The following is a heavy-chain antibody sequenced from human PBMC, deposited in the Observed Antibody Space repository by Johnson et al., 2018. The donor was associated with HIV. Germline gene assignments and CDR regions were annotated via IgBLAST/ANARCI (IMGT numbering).Heavy chain of an antibody. CDR2: IKQDGSEK. CDR3: AREGAWELRPGAFDI. CDR1: GFTFSSYW. J-gene: IGHJ3*02. D-gene: IGHD1-7*01. V-gene: IGHV3-7*01. Sequence: VQLVESGGGLVQPGGSLRLSCAASGFTFSSYWMSWVRQAPGKGLEWVANIKQDGSEKYYVDSVKGRVTISRDNSKNTLYLQMNSLRDEDTAVYYCAREGAWELRPGAFDIWGQGTMVTVSS.